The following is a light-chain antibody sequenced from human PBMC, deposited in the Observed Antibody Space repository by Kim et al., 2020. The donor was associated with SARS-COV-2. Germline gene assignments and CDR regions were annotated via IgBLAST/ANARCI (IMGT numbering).Light chain of an antibody. CDR2: GND. J-gene: IGLJ3*02. CDR3: QSYDSSLSGWV. CDR1: SSNIGTIYD. Sequence: QSVLTQPPSVSGAPGQRVTISCTGSSSNIGTIYDVHWYQQLPGTAPKLLIYGNDNRPSGVPDRFSGSKSGISASLAITGLQAEDEADYYCQSYDSSLSGWVFGGGTQLTVL. V-gene: IGLV1-40*01.